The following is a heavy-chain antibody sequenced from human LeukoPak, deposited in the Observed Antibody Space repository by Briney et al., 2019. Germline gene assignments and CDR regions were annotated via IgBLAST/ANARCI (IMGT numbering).Heavy chain of an antibody. CDR1: GGSISSYY. CDR2: IYHSGST. CDR3: ARGTYDFWTGRGYHYYYYMDV. Sequence: SETLSLTCTVSGGSISSYYWNWIRQPPGKGLEWIGSIYHSGSTYYNPSLKSRVTISVDTSKNQFSLKLSSVTAADTAVYYCARGTYDFWTGRGYHYYYYMDVWGKGTTVTVSS. D-gene: IGHD3-3*01. V-gene: IGHV4-38-2*02. J-gene: IGHJ6*03.